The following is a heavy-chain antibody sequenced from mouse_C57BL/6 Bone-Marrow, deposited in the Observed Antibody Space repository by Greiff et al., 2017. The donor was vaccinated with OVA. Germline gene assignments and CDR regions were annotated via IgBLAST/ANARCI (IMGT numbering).Heavy chain of an antibody. V-gene: IGHV5-17*01. CDR1: GFTFSDYG. J-gene: IGHJ2*01. Sequence: EVKLVESGGGLVKPGGSLKLSCAASGFTFSDYGMPWVRQAPEKGLEWVAYISSGSSTIYYADTVKGRFTISRDNAKNTLFLQMTSLRSEDTAMYYCARGSGNYPDYWGQGTTLTVSS. CDR3: ARGSGNYPDY. CDR2: ISSGSSTI. D-gene: IGHD1-1*01.